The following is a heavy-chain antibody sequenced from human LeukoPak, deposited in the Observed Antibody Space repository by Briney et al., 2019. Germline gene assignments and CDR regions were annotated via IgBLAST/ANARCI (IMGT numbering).Heavy chain of an antibody. CDR2: VDYTGST. V-gene: IGHV4-39*01. J-gene: IGHJ4*02. CDR3: ARSTGLYFDY. CDR1: DDSVNSNGYY. D-gene: IGHD6-19*01. Sequence: SETLSLTCTVSDDSVNSNGYYWGWIRQSPGKGLEWIGNVDYTGSTFYNPSLKSRLTISVDTSKILFSLKLTSMTAADTAVYYCARSTGLYFDYWGPGTQVTVSS.